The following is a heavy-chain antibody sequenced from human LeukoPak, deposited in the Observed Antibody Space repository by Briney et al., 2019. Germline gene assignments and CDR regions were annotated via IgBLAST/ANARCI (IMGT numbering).Heavy chain of an antibody. CDR3: ARDNNYDILTGYYNVGWFDP. J-gene: IGHJ5*02. Sequence: SETLSLTCTVSGGSISSSSYYWGWIRQPPGKGLEWIGSIYYSGSTYYNPSLKSRVTISVDTSKNQFSLKLSSVTAADTAVYYCARDNNYDILTGYYNVGWFDPWGQGTLVTVSS. V-gene: IGHV4-39*07. CDR1: GGSISSSSYY. CDR2: IYYSGST. D-gene: IGHD3-9*01.